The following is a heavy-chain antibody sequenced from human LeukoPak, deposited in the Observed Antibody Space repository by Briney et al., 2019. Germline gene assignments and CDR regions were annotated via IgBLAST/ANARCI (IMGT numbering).Heavy chain of an antibody. CDR1: GSAFSNYA. CDR2: ISGTGAST. J-gene: IGHJ4*02. Sequence: GGSLRLSCAASGSAFSNYAMNWVRQAPGKGLEWVSSISGTGASTYYADSVKGRFTISRDNSKDTLYLQMNRLRAEDTALYYCAKDLTIVVVAATWTFDYWGQGTLVTVSS. V-gene: IGHV3-23*01. CDR3: AKDLTIVVVAATWTFDY. D-gene: IGHD2-15*01.